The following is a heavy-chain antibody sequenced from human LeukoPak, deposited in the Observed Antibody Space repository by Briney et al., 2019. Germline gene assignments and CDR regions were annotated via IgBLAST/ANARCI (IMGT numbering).Heavy chain of an antibody. D-gene: IGHD1-26*01. V-gene: IGHV3-23*01. J-gene: IGHJ6*03. CDR1: GFTFSSYG. Sequence: PGGSLRLSCAASGFTFSSYGMSWVRQAPEKGLQWVSAISGGGVSTYYADSVRGRFTISRDNSKNTLYLKMNSLRAEDTAVYYCAKGHGWEASYYYYYMDVWGKGTTVTISS. CDR2: ISGGGVST. CDR3: AKGHGWEASYYYYYMDV.